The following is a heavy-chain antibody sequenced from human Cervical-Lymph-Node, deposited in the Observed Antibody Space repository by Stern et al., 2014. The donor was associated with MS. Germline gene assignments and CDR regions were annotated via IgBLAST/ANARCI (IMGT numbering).Heavy chain of an antibody. J-gene: IGHJ4*02. D-gene: IGHD3-22*01. V-gene: IGHV2-5*02. Sequence: QITLKESGPTLVKPTQTLPLTCTFSGFSLSTSGVGVGWIRQPPGKAPEWLALISWGDGKRYSPSLKSRLTITKDTSKNQVVLTMTNMDPVDTATFYCAHALGYYDSSGYHYYFDYWGQGTLVTVSS. CDR3: AHALGYYDSSGYHYYFDY. CDR1: GFSLSTSGVG. CDR2: ISWGDGK.